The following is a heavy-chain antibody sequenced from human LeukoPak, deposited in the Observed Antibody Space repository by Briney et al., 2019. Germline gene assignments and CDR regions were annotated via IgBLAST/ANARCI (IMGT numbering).Heavy chain of an antibody. J-gene: IGHJ4*02. V-gene: IGHV3-30*03. CDR3: ATTPDSSRWGPTY. Sequence: GGSLRLSCAASGFTFSSYGMHWVRQAPGKGLEWVAVISYDGSNKYYADSVKGRFTISRDNAKNSLYLQMSSLRAEDTAVYYCATTPDSSRWGPTYWGQGTLVTVSS. CDR1: GFTFSSYG. CDR2: ISYDGSNK. D-gene: IGHD6-13*01.